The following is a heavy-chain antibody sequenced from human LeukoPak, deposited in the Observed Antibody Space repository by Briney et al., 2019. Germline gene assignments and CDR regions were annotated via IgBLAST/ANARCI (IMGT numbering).Heavy chain of an antibody. J-gene: IGHJ3*02. D-gene: IGHD6-19*01. Sequence: SVKVSCKASGGTFISYVISWVRQAPGQGLEWMGGIIPIFGTANYAQKFQGRVTITADKSTSTAYMELSSLRAEDTAVYYCARILVKEQWLHDAFDIWGQGTMVTVSS. CDR2: IIPIFGTA. CDR3: ARILVKEQWLHDAFDI. CDR1: GGTFISYV. V-gene: IGHV1-69*06.